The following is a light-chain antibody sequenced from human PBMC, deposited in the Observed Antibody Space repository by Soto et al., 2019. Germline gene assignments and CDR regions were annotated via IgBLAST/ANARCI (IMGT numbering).Light chain of an antibody. Sequence: QSVLTQPPSVSAAPGQKVTISCSGSSSNIGNNFVSWYQHLPGTAPKLLIYDNTKRPSEIRDRFSGSRSGTSATLGITGLQTGDEADYYCATWDNSLSAVVFGGGTKLTVL. V-gene: IGLV1-51*01. CDR1: SSNIGNNF. J-gene: IGLJ3*02. CDR3: ATWDNSLSAVV. CDR2: DNT.